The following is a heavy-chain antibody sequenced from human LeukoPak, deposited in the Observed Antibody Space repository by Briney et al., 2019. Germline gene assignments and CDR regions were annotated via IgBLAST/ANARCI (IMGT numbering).Heavy chain of an antibody. Sequence: GGSLRLSCAASGFIFSNYGMHWVRQAPGKGLEWVAFIRYDGSNKYYADSVKGRFTISRDNSKNTLYLQMNSLRGEDTAVYYCANLAYTTSYHFDYWGQGTLVTVSS. CDR1: GFIFSNYG. D-gene: IGHD6-6*01. J-gene: IGHJ4*02. CDR2: IRYDGSNK. V-gene: IGHV3-30*02. CDR3: ANLAYTTSYHFDY.